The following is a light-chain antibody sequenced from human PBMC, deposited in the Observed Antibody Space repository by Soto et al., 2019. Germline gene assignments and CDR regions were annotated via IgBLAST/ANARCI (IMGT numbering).Light chain of an antibody. V-gene: IGKV1-33*01. Sequence: DIQMTQSPSSLSASVGDRVSFTCQASQDISKFLNWYQHKPGQAPSLLIYDASKSQFGVPSRFSGSGSGTDFTVTIISLQPEDNATYYCQQYDNRPFTSGPGTKVDVK. CDR3: QQYDNRPFT. CDR1: QDISKF. J-gene: IGKJ3*01. CDR2: DAS.